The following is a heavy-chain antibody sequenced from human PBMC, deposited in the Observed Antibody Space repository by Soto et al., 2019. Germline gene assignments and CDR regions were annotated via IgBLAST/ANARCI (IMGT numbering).Heavy chain of an antibody. CDR2: IGVGRGNT. V-gene: IGHV1-58*01. CDR3: AAETYPGGDCCHFDY. D-gene: IGHD2-21*02. Sequence: QEQVVQSGPEVRNPGTSVKVSCKTSGFTFSNSAVQWVRQARGQRLEWIGWIGVGRGNTNYLQSLQGRITITRDTATGTAYMELSGLRSEDTAMYYCAAETYPGGDCCHFDYWGQGTMVTVSS. CDR1: GFTFSNSA. J-gene: IGHJ4*02.